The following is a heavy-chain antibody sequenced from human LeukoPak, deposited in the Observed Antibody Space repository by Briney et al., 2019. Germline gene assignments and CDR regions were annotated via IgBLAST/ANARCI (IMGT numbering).Heavy chain of an antibody. CDR1: GGSFSGYY. CDR3: ARNDYVWGSPTTWMDV. CDR2: INHSGST. J-gene: IGHJ6*04. D-gene: IGHD3-16*01. Sequence: SETLSLTCAVYGGSFSGYYWSWIRQPPGKGLEWIGEINHSGSTNYNPSLKSRVTISVDTSKNQFSLKLSSVTAADTAVYYCARNDYVWGSPTTWMDVWGKGTTVTISS. V-gene: IGHV4-34*01.